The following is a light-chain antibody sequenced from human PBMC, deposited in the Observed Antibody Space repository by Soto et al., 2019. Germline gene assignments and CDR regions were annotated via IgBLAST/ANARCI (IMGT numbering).Light chain of an antibody. CDR3: NSYVGSDTGV. J-gene: IGLJ3*02. Sequence: QSALTQPPSASASPGQSVTISCTGTSSDVGGYNYVSWYQQQPGKAPKLMMYEVSKRPSGFPDRFSGSKSGNTASLTVYGLHAEDEAGYYCNSYVGSDTGVLGEGTKLTVL. V-gene: IGLV2-8*01. CDR2: EVS. CDR1: SSDVGGYNY.